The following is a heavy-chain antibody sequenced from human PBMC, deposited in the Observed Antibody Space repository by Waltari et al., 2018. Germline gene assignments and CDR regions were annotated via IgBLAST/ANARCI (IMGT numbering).Heavy chain of an antibody. V-gene: IGHV4-39*07. CDR3: AREDIVVVPAAVEAFDI. CDR2: MYYSGST. CDR1: GGSISSSSYY. D-gene: IGHD2-2*01. Sequence: QLQLQESGPGLVKPSETLSLTCTVSGGSISSSSYYWGWIPQPPGKGLEWIGSMYYSGSTYYNPSLKSRVTISVDTSKNQFSLKLSSVTAADTAVYYCAREDIVVVPAAVEAFDIWGQGTMVTVSS. J-gene: IGHJ3*02.